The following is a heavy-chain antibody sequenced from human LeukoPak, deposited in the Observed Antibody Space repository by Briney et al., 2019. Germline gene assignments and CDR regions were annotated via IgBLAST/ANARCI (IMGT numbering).Heavy chain of an antibody. CDR1: GFTFSSYA. CDR3: AKRSQGSSWYVDY. CDR2: ISTGGSST. Sequence: GGSLRLSCAASGFTFSSYAMSWVRQAPGMELEWVSTISTGGSSTYYADSVKGRFTISRDNSKNTLYLQMNSLRAEDTAVYYCAKRSQGSSWYVDYWGQGTLVTVS. J-gene: IGHJ4*02. V-gene: IGHV3-23*01. D-gene: IGHD6-13*01.